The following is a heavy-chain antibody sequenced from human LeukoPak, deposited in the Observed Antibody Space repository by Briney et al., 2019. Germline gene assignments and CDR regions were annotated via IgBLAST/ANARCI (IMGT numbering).Heavy chain of an antibody. CDR3: ARLDILTGNYYYFNF. D-gene: IGHD3-9*01. CDR2: ISGDGSTT. CDR1: GFTFSSYW. J-gene: IGHJ4*02. Sequence: GGSLRLSCAASGFTFSSYWMHWVRQAPGMGLVWVSRISGDGSTTSYADSVKGRFTIPRDNAKNTLYLQMNSLRAEDTAVYYCARLDILTGNYYYFNFWGQGTLVTVSS. V-gene: IGHV3-74*01.